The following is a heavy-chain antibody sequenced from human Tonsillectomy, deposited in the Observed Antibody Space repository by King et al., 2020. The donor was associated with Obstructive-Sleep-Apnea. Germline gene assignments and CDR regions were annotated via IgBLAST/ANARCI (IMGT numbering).Heavy chain of an antibody. CDR3: ARLFRRPNYDFWSGYRALYGMDV. J-gene: IGHJ6*02. CDR2: IDPSDSYT. D-gene: IGHD3-3*01. V-gene: IGHV5-10-1*03. Sequence: VQLVESGAEVKKPGESLRISCKGSGYSFTSYWISWVRQMPGKGLEWMGRIDPSDSYTNYSPSFQGHVTISADKSISTAYLQWSSLKASDTAMYYCARLFRRPNYDFWSGYRALYGMDVWGQGTTVTVSS. CDR1: GYSFTSYW.